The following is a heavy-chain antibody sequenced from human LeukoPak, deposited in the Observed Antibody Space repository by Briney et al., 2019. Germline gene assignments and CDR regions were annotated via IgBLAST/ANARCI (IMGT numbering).Heavy chain of an antibody. CDR2: ITGNGDYT. Sequence: PGGSLRLSCAASGFTFSSYSMNWVRQAPGKGLEWVSAITGNGDYTDYADSVKGRFTISRDNSKNTAYLQMNSLRSEDTAVYYCARVRDYWGQGTLVTVSS. J-gene: IGHJ4*02. V-gene: IGHV3-23*01. CDR1: GFTFSSYS. CDR3: ARVRDY.